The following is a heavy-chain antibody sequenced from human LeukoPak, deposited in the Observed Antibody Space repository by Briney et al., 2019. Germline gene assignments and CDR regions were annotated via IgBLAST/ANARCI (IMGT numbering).Heavy chain of an antibody. D-gene: IGHD3-10*01. V-gene: IGHV3-21*01. CDR1: GFTFSSYA. Sequence: GGSLRLSCAASGFTFSSYAMSWVRQAPGKGLEWVSSISSSSSYIYYADSVKGRFTISRDNAKNSLYLQMNSLRAEDTAVYYCARLTVGGYSYYFDYWGQGTLVTVSS. CDR3: ARLTVGGYSYYFDY. CDR2: ISSSSSYI. J-gene: IGHJ4*02.